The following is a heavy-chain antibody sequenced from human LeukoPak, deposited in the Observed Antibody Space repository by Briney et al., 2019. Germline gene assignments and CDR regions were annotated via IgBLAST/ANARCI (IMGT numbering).Heavy chain of an antibody. CDR1: EFNVSRNY. D-gene: IGHD2-15*01. V-gene: IGHV3-53*01. Sequence: PGGSLRISCEASEFNVSRNYMTWVRQAPGKGLEWVSIIYRGGTTYYADSVKGRFIISRDNSKNRVYLQMNRLTAGDTAVYYCARVGSSITRYFDLWGRGTLVTVSS. CDR2: IYRGGTT. J-gene: IGHJ2*01. CDR3: ARVGSSITRYFDL.